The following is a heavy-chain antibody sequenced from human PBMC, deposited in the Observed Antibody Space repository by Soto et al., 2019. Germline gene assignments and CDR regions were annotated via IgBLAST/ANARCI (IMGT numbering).Heavy chain of an antibody. D-gene: IGHD6-19*01. J-gene: IGHJ4*02. CDR1: GGSINGYY. CDR3: AKNIGWYLHDF. Sequence: SETLSLTCSVSGVSGGSINGYYWSWIRQPPGKGLEWIGYIYYGKTNYNSSLKSRVTISVDTSRNQFSLKLNSVTAADTAVYYCAKNIGWYLHDFWGQGTLVTVSS. V-gene: IGHV4-59*01. CDR2: IYYGKT.